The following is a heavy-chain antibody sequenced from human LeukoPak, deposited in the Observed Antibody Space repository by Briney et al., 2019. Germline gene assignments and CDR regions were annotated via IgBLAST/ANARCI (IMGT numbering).Heavy chain of an antibody. CDR3: TTEGVVVAATDAFDI. CDR2: IRSKANSYAT. J-gene: IGHJ3*02. V-gene: IGHV3-73*01. D-gene: IGHD2-15*01. CDR1: GFTFSGSA. Sequence: PGGSLRLSCAASGFTFSGSAMHWVRQASGKGLEWVGRIRSKANSYATAYAASVKGRFTISRDDSKNTLYLQMNSLKTEDTAVYYCTTEGVVVAATDAFDIWGQGTMVTVSS.